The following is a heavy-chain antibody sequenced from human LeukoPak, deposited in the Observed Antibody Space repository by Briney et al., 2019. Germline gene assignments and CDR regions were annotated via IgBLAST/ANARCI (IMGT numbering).Heavy chain of an antibody. Sequence: GGSLRLSCAASGFTFSDYYVSWIRQAPGKGLEWVSYISSSGSTIYYADSVKGRFTISRDNAKNSLYLQMNSLRAEDTAVYYCARSADSSGYNAFDIWGQGTMVTVSS. J-gene: IGHJ3*02. D-gene: IGHD3-22*01. CDR1: GFTFSDYY. CDR3: ARSADSSGYNAFDI. CDR2: ISSSGSTI. V-gene: IGHV3-11*04.